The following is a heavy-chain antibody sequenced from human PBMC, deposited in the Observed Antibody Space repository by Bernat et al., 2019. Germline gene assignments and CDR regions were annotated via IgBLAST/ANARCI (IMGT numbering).Heavy chain of an antibody. J-gene: IGHJ4*02. D-gene: IGHD1-14*01. V-gene: IGHV4-4*02. Sequence: QVQLLESGPGLMEPSGTLSLTCDVSGVSVTNNWWSWVRQPPGRGLEWSGEIYHTGSANYNPSLKSRVTMSVVKSKNQFSLHLASVTAADTAVYFCAKHSAYRFDSWGQGSLVTVSS. CDR1: GVSVTNNW. CDR3: AKHSAYRFDS. CDR2: IYHTGSA.